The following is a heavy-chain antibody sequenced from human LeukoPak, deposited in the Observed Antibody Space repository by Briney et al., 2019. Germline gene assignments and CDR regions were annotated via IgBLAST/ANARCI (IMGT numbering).Heavy chain of an antibody. Sequence: PSETLSLTCTVSGGSISSYYWSWIRQPPGKGLEWIGYIYTSGSTNYNPSLKSRVTISVVTSKNQFSLKLSSVTAAGTAVYYCARVGATGGSHGIGSYFDYWGQGTLVTVSS. CDR1: GGSISSYY. CDR2: IYTSGST. V-gene: IGHV4-4*09. D-gene: IGHD5-18*01. CDR3: ARVGATGGSHGIGSYFDY. J-gene: IGHJ4*02.